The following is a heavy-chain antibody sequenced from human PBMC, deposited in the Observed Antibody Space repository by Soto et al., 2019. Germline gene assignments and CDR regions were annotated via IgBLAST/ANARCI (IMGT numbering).Heavy chain of an antibody. V-gene: IGHV3-15*01. Sequence: EVQLVESGGGLVKPGGSLRLSCAASGFTFSNAWMSWVRQAPGKGLEWVCRIKSKTDGGTTDYAAPVKGRFTISRDDSKNTLYLQMNSLKTEDTAVYYCTTGPRYCSSTSCYFYYYYMDVWGKGTTVTVSS. CDR2: IKSKTDGGTT. D-gene: IGHD2-2*01. CDR3: TTGPRYCSSTSCYFYYYYMDV. J-gene: IGHJ6*03. CDR1: GFTFSNAW.